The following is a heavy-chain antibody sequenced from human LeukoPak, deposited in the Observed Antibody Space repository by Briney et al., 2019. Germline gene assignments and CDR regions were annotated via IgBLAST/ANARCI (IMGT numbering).Heavy chain of an antibody. Sequence: SETLSLTCTVSGGSISSSSYYWGWIRQPPGKGLEWVGSIYYSGSTYYNPSLKSRVTISVDTSKNQFFLKLSSVTAADTAVYYCARGYSYGTRYFDYWGQGTLVTVSS. V-gene: IGHV4-39*01. J-gene: IGHJ4*02. D-gene: IGHD5-18*01. CDR1: GGSISSSSYY. CDR3: ARGYSYGTRYFDY. CDR2: IYYSGST.